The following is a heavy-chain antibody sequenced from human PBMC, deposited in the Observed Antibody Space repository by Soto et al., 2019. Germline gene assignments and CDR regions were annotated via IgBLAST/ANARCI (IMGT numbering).Heavy chain of an antibody. J-gene: IGHJ6*04. D-gene: IGHD7-27*01. Sequence: GGSLRLSCAASGFTFSSYAMSWVRQAPGKGLEWVSAISGSGGSTYYADSVKGRFTISRDNSKNTLYLQMNSLRAEDTAVYHFEKQVVHHSNCIDIWGKGTTVTVSS. V-gene: IGHV3-23*01. CDR3: EKQVVHHSNCIDI. CDR1: GFTFSSYA. CDR2: ISGSGGST.